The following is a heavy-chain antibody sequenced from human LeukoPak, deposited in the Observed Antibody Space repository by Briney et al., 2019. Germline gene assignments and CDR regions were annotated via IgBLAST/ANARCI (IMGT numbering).Heavy chain of an antibody. CDR1: GFTFSSYA. V-gene: IGHV3-23*01. D-gene: IGHD3-9*01. J-gene: IGHJ4*02. Sequence: GGSLRLSCAASGFTFSSYAMSWVRQAPGKGLEWVSAISGSGGSTYYADSVKGRFTISRDKYKNTLYLQMNSLRAEDTAVYYCAKEGFLYYDILTVDDDYWGQGTLVTVSS. CDR2: ISGSGGST. CDR3: AKEGFLYYDILTVDDDY.